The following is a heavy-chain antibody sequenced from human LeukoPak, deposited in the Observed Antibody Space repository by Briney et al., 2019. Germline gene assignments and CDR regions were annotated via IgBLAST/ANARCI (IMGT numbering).Heavy chain of an antibody. V-gene: IGHV4-34*01. J-gene: IGHJ4*02. D-gene: IGHD5-24*01. CDR3: ARVISAYGYNYIYYFDY. Sequence: SETLSLTCAVYGGSFSGYYWNWIRQPPGKGLEWIGEINHSGSTNYNPSLKSRVTISVDTSKNQVSLKLSSVTAADTAVYYCARVISAYGYNYIYYFDYWGQGTLVTVSS. CDR2: INHSGST. CDR1: GGSFSGYY.